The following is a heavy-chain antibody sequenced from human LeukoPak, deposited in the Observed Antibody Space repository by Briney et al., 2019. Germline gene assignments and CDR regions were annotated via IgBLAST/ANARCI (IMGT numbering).Heavy chain of an antibody. V-gene: IGHV4-4*07. Sequence: SETLSLTCTVSGGSISSYYWSWIRQPAGKGLEWIGRIYTSGSTNYNPSLKSRVTMSVDTSKNQFSLKLSSVAAADTAVYYCARVVYYDSSGYSDYWGQGTLVTVSS. J-gene: IGHJ4*02. CDR3: ARVVYYDSSGYSDY. CDR1: GGSISSYY. CDR2: IYTSGST. D-gene: IGHD3-22*01.